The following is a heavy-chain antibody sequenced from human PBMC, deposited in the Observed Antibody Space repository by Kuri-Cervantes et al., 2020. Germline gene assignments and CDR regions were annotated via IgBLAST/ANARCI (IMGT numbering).Heavy chain of an antibody. Sequence: GESLKISCAASGFTFSSYGMHWVRQAPGKGLEWVAVIWYDGSNKYYADSVKGRFTISRDNSKNSLYLQMNSLRAEDTAVYYCARDILAAAGTSWGQGTLVTVSS. CDR3: ARDILAAAGTS. CDR2: IWYDGSNK. J-gene: IGHJ4*02. CDR1: GFTFSSYG. V-gene: IGHV3-33*01. D-gene: IGHD6-13*01.